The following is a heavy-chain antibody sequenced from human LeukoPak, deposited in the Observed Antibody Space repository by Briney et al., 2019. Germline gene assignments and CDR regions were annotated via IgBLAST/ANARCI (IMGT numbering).Heavy chain of an antibody. J-gene: IGHJ4*02. CDR2: ISSGGLTI. Sequence: GGSLRLSCVASGFTFSTYTFNWVRQAPGKGLEWLSYISSGGLTIFYADSVKGRFTISRDNTKNAIYLDMTNLRAEDTAVYYCARDFDYGDYIDFWGQGILVAVSS. D-gene: IGHD4/OR15-4a*01. V-gene: IGHV3-48*04. CDR3: ARDFDYGDYIDF. CDR1: GFTFSTYT.